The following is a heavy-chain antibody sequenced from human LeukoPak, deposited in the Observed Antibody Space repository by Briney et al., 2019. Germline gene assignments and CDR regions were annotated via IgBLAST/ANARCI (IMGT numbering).Heavy chain of an antibody. CDR1: GFTFSNSW. CDR2: TNEEGSGK. D-gene: IGHD3-22*01. V-gene: IGHV3-7*03. J-gene: IGHJ4*02. CDR3: AKDLGSSGYYY. Sequence: GGSLRLSCVASGFTFSNSWMTWVRQAPGKGLQWVGNTNEEGSGKNYVDAVKGRFSISRDNAKNSLYLQMNSLRAEDTAVYYCAKDLGSSGYYYWGQGTLVTVSS.